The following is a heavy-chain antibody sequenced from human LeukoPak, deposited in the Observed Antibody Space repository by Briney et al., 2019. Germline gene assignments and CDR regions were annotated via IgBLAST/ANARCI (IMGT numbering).Heavy chain of an antibody. CDR1: GYTFTDYY. Sequence: ASVKVSCKASGYTFTDYYMHWVRQAPGQGLEWMGWSNPNSGDTNYAQKFQGRVTMTTDTSMTTAYMELRRLRSDDTAVYYCARGYYYDSSGHGDYWGQGTLVTVSS. CDR2: SNPNSGDT. J-gene: IGHJ4*02. V-gene: IGHV1-2*02. D-gene: IGHD3-22*01. CDR3: ARGYYYDSSGHGDY.